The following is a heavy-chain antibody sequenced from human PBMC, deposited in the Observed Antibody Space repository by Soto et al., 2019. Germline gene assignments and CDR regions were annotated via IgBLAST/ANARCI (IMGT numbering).Heavy chain of an antibody. CDR2: ISSSGSTI. D-gene: IGHD6-13*01. CDR3: ERARTAAAGISYYGMDV. Sequence: GGSLRLSCAASGFTFSSYEMNWVRQAPGKGLEWVSYISSSGSTIYYADSVKGRFTISRDNAKNSLYLQMNSLRAEDTAVYYCERARTAAAGISYYGMDVWGQGPTVTVSS. J-gene: IGHJ6*02. CDR1: GFTFSSYE. V-gene: IGHV3-48*03.